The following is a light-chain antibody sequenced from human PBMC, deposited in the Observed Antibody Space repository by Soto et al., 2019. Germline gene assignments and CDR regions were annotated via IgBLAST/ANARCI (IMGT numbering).Light chain of an antibody. CDR2: AAS. V-gene: IGKV3-20*01. CDR3: QQYGSSPWT. CDR1: QSVTSTH. J-gene: IGKJ1*01. Sequence: EIVLTQSPGTLSLSPGERATLSCRASQSVTSTHLAWYQQKPGQAPRLLIYAASSRATGIPDRFSGSGSGTGFTLTISRLEPEDFAVYYGQQYGSSPWTFGQGTKVEIE.